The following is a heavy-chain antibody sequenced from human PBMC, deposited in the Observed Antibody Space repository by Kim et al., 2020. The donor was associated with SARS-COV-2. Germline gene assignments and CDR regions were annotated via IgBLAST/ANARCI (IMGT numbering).Heavy chain of an antibody. V-gene: IGHV1-8*01. J-gene: IGHJ4*02. Sequence: KFQGRVTMTRNTSISPAYMELSSLTSEDTAVYYCARGPTWTGYSGYYFDYWGQGTLVTVSS. CDR3: ARGPTWTGYSGYYFDY. D-gene: IGHD3-9*01.